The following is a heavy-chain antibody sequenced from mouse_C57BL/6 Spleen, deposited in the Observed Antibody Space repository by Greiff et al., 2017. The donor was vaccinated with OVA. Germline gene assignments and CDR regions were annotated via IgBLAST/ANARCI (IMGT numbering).Heavy chain of an antibody. J-gene: IGHJ1*03. D-gene: IGHD1-1*01. Sequence: EVKLLESGGDLVKPGGSLKLSCAASGFTFSSYGMSWVRQTPDKGLEWVATISSGGSYTYYPDSVKGRFPISRDNAKNTLYLQMSSLKSEDTAMYYCARVYGSSYWYFDVWGTGTTVTVSS. V-gene: IGHV5-6*01. CDR3: ARVYGSSYWYFDV. CDR2: ISSGGSYT. CDR1: GFTFSSYG.